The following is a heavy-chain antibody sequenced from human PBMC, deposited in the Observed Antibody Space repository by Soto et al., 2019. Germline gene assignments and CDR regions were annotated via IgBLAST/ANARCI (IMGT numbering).Heavy chain of an antibody. CDR3: ARAGYCSGGRCYSPYYFYYGMDG. CDR1: AFSFSHYA. D-gene: IGHD2-15*01. J-gene: IGHJ6*02. Sequence: QAQLVESGGGVVQPGRSLRLSCGASAFSFSHYAMHWVRQAPGKGLECVAVISYDGNIKRYAASVKGRFTISRDNSENSLYLQMNSWSPEDTAVYYCARAGYCSGGRCYSPYYFYYGMDGWGQGTTVTFSS. V-gene: IGHV3-30-3*01. CDR2: ISYDGNIK.